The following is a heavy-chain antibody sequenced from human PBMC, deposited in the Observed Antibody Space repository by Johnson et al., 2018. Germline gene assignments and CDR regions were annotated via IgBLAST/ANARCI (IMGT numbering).Heavy chain of an antibody. CDR3: ARDAHYYFYYYMDS. CDR1: GFSFSSYV. J-gene: IGHJ6*03. Sequence: QVQLVESGGGVVQPGRSLKVSCAASGFSFSSYVMHWVRQAPGKGLEWVAGISSEGRTIFYADYVKGRFTISRDNSRNTVDLQMNSLRAEDTAMYYCARDAHYYFYYYMDSWGKGTTVTVSS. CDR2: ISSEGRTI. V-gene: IGHV3-30*03.